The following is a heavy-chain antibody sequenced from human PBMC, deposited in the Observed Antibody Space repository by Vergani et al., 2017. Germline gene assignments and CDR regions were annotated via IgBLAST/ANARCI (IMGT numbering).Heavy chain of an antibody. J-gene: IGHJ4*02. Sequence: QVQLQQWGAGLLKPSETLSLTCAVYGGSFSGYYWSWIRQPPGKGLEWIGEINHSGSTNYNPSLKSRVTISVDTSKNQFSLKLSSVTAADTAVYYCARGIAVAGTASPRRVYYFDYWGQGTLVTVSS. D-gene: IGHD6-19*01. CDR1: GGSFSGYY. CDR3: ARGIAVAGTASPRRVYYFDY. V-gene: IGHV4-34*01. CDR2: INHSGST.